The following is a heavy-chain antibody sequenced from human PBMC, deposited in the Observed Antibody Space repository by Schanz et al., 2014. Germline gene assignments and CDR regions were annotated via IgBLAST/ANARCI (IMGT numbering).Heavy chain of an antibody. J-gene: IGHJ4*02. CDR1: GYSFTPFP. D-gene: IGHD6-13*01. CDR2: INAGTGNT. CDR3: ARSGSSNWYFFDY. V-gene: IGHV1-3*01. Sequence: QVQLVQSWAEVKWPGASVKVSCKASGYSFTPFPIHWVRQAPGQRLEWMGWINAGTGNTEYSQKFQGRVTITRDTLASTAYMEVSSLRSEDTAVYYCARSGSSNWYFFDYWGQGTLVTVSS.